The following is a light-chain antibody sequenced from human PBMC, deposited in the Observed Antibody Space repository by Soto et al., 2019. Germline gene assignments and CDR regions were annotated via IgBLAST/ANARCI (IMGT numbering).Light chain of an antibody. CDR3: SSYASSNTQV. CDR1: SSDVGGYNY. Sequence: QSVLTQPASVSGSPGQSITVSCIGTSSDVGGYNYVSWYQQHPGKAPKLMIHDVSNRPSGVFNRFSGSKSGNTASLTISGLQAEDEAYYYCSSYASSNTQVFGGGTKVTVL. CDR2: DVS. J-gene: IGLJ2*01. V-gene: IGLV2-14*03.